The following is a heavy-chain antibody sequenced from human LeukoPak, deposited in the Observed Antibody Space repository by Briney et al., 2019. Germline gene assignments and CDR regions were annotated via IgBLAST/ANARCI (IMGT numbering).Heavy chain of an antibody. CDR1: GGSISSSSYY. V-gene: IGHV4-39*07. J-gene: IGHJ5*02. CDR2: IYYSGST. CDR3: ARALTIVLGYNWFDP. Sequence: SETLSLTCTVSGGSISSSSYYWGWIRQPPGKGLEWIGSIYYSGSTYYNPSLKSRVTISVDTSKNQFSLKLSSVTAADTAVYYCARALTIVLGYNWFDPWGQGTLVTVSS. D-gene: IGHD2-8*01.